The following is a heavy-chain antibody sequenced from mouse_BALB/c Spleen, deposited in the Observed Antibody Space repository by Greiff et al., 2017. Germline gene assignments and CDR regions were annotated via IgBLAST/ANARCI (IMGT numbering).Heavy chain of an antibody. J-gene: IGHJ1*01. CDR1: GFNIKDTY. D-gene: IGHD1-1*01. Sequence: VHVKQSGAELVKPGASVKLSCTASGFNIKDTYMHWVKQRPEQGLEWIGRIDPANGNTKYDPKFQGKATITADTSSNTAYLQLSSLTSEDTAVYYCARYGSSFDWYFDVWGAGTTVTVSS. CDR2: IDPANGNT. CDR3: ARYGSSFDWYFDV. V-gene: IGHV14-3*02.